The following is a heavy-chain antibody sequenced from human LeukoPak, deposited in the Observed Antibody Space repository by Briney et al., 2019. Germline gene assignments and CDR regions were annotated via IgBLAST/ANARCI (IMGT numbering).Heavy chain of an antibody. Sequence: ASVKVSCKAPGYTFTGYYMNWVRQAPGQGLEWMGWINPNSGDTNSAQKFQGRVTMTRDTSISTAYMELSRLTSDDTAVYYCARVRDSSGYYRGAFDYWGQGTLVTVSS. CDR2: INPNSGDT. V-gene: IGHV1-2*02. J-gene: IGHJ4*02. CDR1: GYTFTGYY. CDR3: ARVRDSSGYYRGAFDY. D-gene: IGHD3-22*01.